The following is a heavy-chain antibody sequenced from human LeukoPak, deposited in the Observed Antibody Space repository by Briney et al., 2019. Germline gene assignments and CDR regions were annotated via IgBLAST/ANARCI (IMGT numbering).Heavy chain of an antibody. Sequence: GGSLRLSCAASGFTFSSYAMHWVRQAPGKGLEYVSAISSNGGSTYYANSVKGRFTISRDNSKNTLYLQMGSLRAEDTAVYYCARDYYDSSGYYPWGYWGQGTLVTVSS. V-gene: IGHV3-64*01. D-gene: IGHD3-22*01. CDR2: ISSNGGST. J-gene: IGHJ4*02. CDR3: ARDYYDSSGYYPWGY. CDR1: GFTFSSYA.